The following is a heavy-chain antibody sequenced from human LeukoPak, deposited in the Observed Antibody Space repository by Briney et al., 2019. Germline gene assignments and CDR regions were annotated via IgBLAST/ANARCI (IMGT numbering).Heavy chain of an antibody. V-gene: IGHV3-21*01. D-gene: IGHD7-27*01. Sequence: GGSLRLSCSASAVTFKTYNMNWVRQVPGKGLEWVSSISYTGTYIYYADSVKGRFTISRDNAENSVYLQMNSLRVEDTAVYYCAREAHWGSYFDYWGQGTLVTVSS. CDR3: AREAHWGSYFDY. CDR1: AVTFKTYN. J-gene: IGHJ4*02. CDR2: ISYTGTYI.